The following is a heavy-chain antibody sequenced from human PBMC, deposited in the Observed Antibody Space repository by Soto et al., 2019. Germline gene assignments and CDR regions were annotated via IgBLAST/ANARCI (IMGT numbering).Heavy chain of an antibody. J-gene: IGHJ4*02. CDR3: ARYYDVCSRHLDY. CDR1: GFTFSKYW. CDR2: INPDGTTI. V-gene: IGHV3-74*01. D-gene: IGHD3-3*01. Sequence: EVQLVESGGGLVEPGGSLRLSCEASGFTFSKYWMHWVRQGPGKGLVWVARINPDGTTIAYADSVKGRFTISRDNAENTLFLQMSNMGAEDTGVYFCARYYDVCSRHLDYWGQGTMVTVSS.